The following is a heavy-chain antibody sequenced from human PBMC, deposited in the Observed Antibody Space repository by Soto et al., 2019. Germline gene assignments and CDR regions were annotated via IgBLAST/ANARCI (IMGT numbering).Heavy chain of an antibody. J-gene: IGHJ4*02. V-gene: IGHV5-51*01. D-gene: IGHD6-13*01. Sequence: GESLKISCKGSGRSFTNYWIAWVRQMPGEGLEWMGIIFPGDSDTRYSPSFQGQVSISVDKSISTTYLHWSSLKASDTAMYYCARLGTGFDYWGQGTLVTVSS. CDR1: GRSFTNYW. CDR3: ARLGTGFDY. CDR2: IFPGDSDT.